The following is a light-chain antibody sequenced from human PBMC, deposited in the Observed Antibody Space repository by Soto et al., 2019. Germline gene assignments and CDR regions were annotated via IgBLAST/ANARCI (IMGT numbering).Light chain of an antibody. CDR1: SSDVGAYNY. J-gene: IGLJ1*01. Sequence: QSALTQPASVSGSPGQSITISCTGTSSDVGAYNYVSWYQQHPSKAPKLMIYEVSHRPSGVSNRFSGSKSGNTASLTISGLQAEDEADYYCTSYTSSNTYVFGTGTKLTVL. V-gene: IGLV2-14*01. CDR2: EVS. CDR3: TSYTSSNTYV.